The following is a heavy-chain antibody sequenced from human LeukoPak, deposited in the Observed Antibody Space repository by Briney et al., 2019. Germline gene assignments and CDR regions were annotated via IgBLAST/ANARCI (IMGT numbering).Heavy chain of an antibody. J-gene: IGHJ4*02. CDR3: ARDAGDGSTRGYYFDY. D-gene: IGHD5-24*01. V-gene: IGHV1-69*13. CDR1: GGTFSSYA. CDR2: IIPIFGTA. Sequence: GGSVTVSCKASGGTFSSYAISWGRQAPGQGLEWMGGIIPIFGTANYAQKFQGRVTITADESTSTAYMELSSLRSEDADVYYCARDAGDGSTRGYYFDYWGQGTLVTVSS.